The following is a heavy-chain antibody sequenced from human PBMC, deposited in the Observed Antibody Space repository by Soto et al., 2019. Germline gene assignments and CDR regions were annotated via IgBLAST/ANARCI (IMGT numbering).Heavy chain of an antibody. V-gene: IGHV1-69*04. J-gene: IGHJ4*02. Sequence: FQGRVTITADKSTSTAYMELSSLRSEDTAVYYCARASTGMVRGYSGYDLDYWGQGTLVTVSS. D-gene: IGHD5-12*01. CDR3: ARASTGMVRGYSGYDLDY.